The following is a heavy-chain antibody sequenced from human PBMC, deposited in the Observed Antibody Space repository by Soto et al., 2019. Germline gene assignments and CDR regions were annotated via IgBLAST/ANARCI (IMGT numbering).Heavy chain of an antibody. CDR3: ARATYYYDRSGYLYNFDY. J-gene: IGHJ4*02. CDR1: GGSISSGGYY. CDR2: IYYSGTT. D-gene: IGHD3-22*01. Sequence: PSETLSLTCTVSGGSISSGGYYWSWIRQHPGKGLEYIGYIYYSGTTYYNPSLKSRVTISVDTSKNQFSLNLSSVTAADTAVYYCARATYYYDRSGYLYNFDYWGQGTLVTVS. V-gene: IGHV4-31*03.